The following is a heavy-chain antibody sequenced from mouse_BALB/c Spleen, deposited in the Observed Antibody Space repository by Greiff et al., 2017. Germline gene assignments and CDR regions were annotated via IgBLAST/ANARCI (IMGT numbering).Heavy chain of an antibody. Sequence: EVKLVESGGGLVKPGGSLKLSCAASGFTFSDYYMYWVRQTPEKRLGWVATISDGGSYTYYPDSVKGRFTISRDNAKNNLYLQMSSLKSEDTAMYYCARDGDDYDAMDYWGQGTSVTVSS. J-gene: IGHJ4*01. V-gene: IGHV5-4*02. CDR1: GFTFSDYY. CDR3: ARDGDDYDAMDY. CDR2: ISDGGSYT.